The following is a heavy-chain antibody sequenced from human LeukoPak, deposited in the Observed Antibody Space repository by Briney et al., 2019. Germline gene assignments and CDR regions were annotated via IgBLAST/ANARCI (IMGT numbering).Heavy chain of an antibody. CDR2: INPNSGGT. Sequence: ASVKVSCKASGYTFIHYYMHWVRQAPGQGPEWMGWINPNSGGTNYAQKFQGWASMTRDTSITTAYMELSRLTSDDTAVYYCARGQINGYDFDYWGQGTLVTVSS. V-gene: IGHV1-2*04. CDR1: GYTFIHYY. J-gene: IGHJ4*02. CDR3: ARGQINGYDFDY. D-gene: IGHD5-12*01.